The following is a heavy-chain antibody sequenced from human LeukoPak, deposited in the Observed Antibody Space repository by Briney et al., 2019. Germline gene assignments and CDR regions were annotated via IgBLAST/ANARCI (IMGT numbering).Heavy chain of an antibody. V-gene: IGHV1-18*01. D-gene: IGHD3-9*01. J-gene: IGHJ6*02. CDR1: GYTFTNYG. CDR3: ARNHYYDILTGYVTYGMDV. Sequence: ASVKVPCKASGYTFTNYGISWVRQAPGQGLEWMGWISAYNGNANYAQRFQGRVTTTTDTSTSTAYMELRSLRSDDTAVYYCARNHYYDILTGYVTYGMDVWGQGTLVTVSS. CDR2: ISAYNGNA.